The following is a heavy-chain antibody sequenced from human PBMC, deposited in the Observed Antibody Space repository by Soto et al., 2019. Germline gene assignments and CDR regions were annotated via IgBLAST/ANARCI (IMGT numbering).Heavy chain of an antibody. V-gene: IGHV1-18*01. CDR3: ARDLCSGCWFDP. CDR2: ISAYNGNT. CDR1: GYTFTSYG. J-gene: IGHJ5*02. Sequence: QVQLVQSGAEVKKPGASVKVSCKASGYTFTSYGISWVRQAPGQGLEWMGWISAYNGNTKYAQKLQGRVTMTTDTSTSTADRERGSLRSDDTAGYYCARDLCSGCWFDPWGQGTLVTVSS. D-gene: IGHD2-15*01.